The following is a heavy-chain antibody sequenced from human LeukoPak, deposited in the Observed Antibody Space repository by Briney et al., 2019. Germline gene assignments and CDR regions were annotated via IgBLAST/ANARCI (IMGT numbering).Heavy chain of an antibody. V-gene: IGHV3-23*01. CDR3: AKALEVRGTVDGY. CDR2: ISGSGGST. J-gene: IGHJ4*02. CDR1: GFTFSSYA. D-gene: IGHD3-10*01. Sequence: GGSLRLSCAASGFTFSSYAMSWVRQAPVKGLEWVSAISGSGGSTYYADSVKGRFTISRDNSKNTLYLQMNSLRAEDTAVYYCAKALEVRGTVDGYWGQGTLVTVSS.